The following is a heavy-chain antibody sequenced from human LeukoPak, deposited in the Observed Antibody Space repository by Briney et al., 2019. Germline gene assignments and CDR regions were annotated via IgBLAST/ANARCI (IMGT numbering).Heavy chain of an antibody. CDR3: ARDLEPSSGSTFDY. D-gene: IGHD3-3*01. V-gene: IGHV3-11*01. Sequence: GGSLRLSCAASGFTFSDYYMSWIRQAPGKGLEWVSYISSSGSTIYYADSVRGRFTISRDNAKNSLYLQMNSLRAEDTAVYYCARDLEPSSGSTFDYWGQGTLVTVSS. J-gene: IGHJ4*02. CDR2: ISSSGSTI. CDR1: GFTFSDYY.